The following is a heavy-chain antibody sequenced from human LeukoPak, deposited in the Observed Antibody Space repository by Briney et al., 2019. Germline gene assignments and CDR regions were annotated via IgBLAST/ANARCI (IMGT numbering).Heavy chain of an antibody. D-gene: IGHD3-10*01. CDR2: ISAYNGNT. CDR1: GYTFTSYG. CDR3: AIQGYYGSGSYTDY. Sequence: ASVKVSCKASGYTFTSYGISWVRQAPGQGLEWMGCISAYNGNTGYAQKFQGRVTITRSTSISTAYMELSSLRSEDTAVYYCAIQGYYGSGSYTDYWGQGALVTVSS. J-gene: IGHJ4*02. V-gene: IGHV1-8*03.